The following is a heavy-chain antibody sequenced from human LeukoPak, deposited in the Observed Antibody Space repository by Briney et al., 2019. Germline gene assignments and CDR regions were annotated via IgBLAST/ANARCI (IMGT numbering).Heavy chain of an antibody. CDR3: ARGPNKSDGGNSGSAWFDP. Sequence: ASVKVSCKASVYTFTTYDINCVRQAPGQGLEWMGWMNPNSGNTGYAQKFQGRVTMTRNTSISTAYMELSSLRSEDTAVYYRARGPNKSDGGNSGSAWFDPWGQGTLVTVSS. J-gene: IGHJ5*02. CDR1: VYTFTTYD. V-gene: IGHV1-8*01. D-gene: IGHD4-23*01. CDR2: MNPNSGNT.